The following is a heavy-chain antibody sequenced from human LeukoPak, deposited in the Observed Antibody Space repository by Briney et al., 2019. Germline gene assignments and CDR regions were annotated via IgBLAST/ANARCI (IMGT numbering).Heavy chain of an antibody. CDR3: ARCDNWNERVTDY. J-gene: IGHJ4*02. D-gene: IGHD1-20*01. V-gene: IGHV1-69*04. CDR1: GGTFSSYA. CDR2: IIPILGIA. Sequence: SVKVSCKASGGTFSSYAISWVRQAPGQGLEWTGRIIPILGIANYAQKFQGRVTITADKSTSTAYMELSSLRSEDTAVYYCARCDNWNERVTDYWGQGTLVTVSS.